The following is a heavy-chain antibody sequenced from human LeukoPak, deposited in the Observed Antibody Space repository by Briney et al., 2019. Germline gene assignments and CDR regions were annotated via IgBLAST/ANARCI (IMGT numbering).Heavy chain of an antibody. CDR3: ARERRHFCSGGSCSYYYCMDV. V-gene: IGHV3-7*03. Sequence: PGGSLRLSCAASGFTFTTAWMSWVRQAPGKGLECVAKIKQHGSEENYVDSVKGRFTISRDNAKKSLYLQMNSLRAEDTAVYYCARERRHFCSGGSCSYYYCMDVWGKGTTVSVSS. D-gene: IGHD2-15*01. CDR1: GFTFTTAW. CDR2: IKQHGSEE. J-gene: IGHJ6*03.